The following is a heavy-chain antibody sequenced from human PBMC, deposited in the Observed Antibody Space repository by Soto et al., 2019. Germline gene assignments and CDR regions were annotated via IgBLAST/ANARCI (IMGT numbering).Heavy chain of an antibody. CDR1: GFSLTTSGVG. CDR3: AHRVLRTVFGLVTTTAIYFDF. V-gene: IGHV2-5*02. Sequence: QITLNESGPTVVRPTETLTLTCRFSGFSLTTSGVGVGWIRQSPGKAPEWLALIYWDDDKRYSASLKSRLTINKDTSQNQVVLTVSDLDPTDTATYYCAHRVLRTVFGLVTTTAIYFDFWGQETPVAVSS. CDR2: IYWDDDK. J-gene: IGHJ4*02. D-gene: IGHD3-3*01.